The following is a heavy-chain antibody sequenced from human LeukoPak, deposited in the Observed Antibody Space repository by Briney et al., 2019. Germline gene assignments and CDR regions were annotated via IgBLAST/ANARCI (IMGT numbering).Heavy chain of an antibody. Sequence: ASVKVSCKASGYTFTSYYMHWVRQAPGQGLEWMGIINPSGGSTNYAQKFQGRVTMTRDTSISTVYMELTRLRSDDTAVYYCARVRDGYNDAYDIWGQGTMVTVTS. CDR1: GYTFTSYY. CDR3: ARVRDGYNDAYDI. J-gene: IGHJ3*02. CDR2: INPSGGST. V-gene: IGHV1-46*01. D-gene: IGHD5-24*01.